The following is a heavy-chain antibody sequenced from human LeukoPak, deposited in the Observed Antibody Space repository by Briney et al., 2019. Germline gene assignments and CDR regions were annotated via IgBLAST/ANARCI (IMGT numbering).Heavy chain of an antibody. CDR3: ARGGVFPRQFDP. CDR1: GGSLSTFY. J-gene: IGHJ5*02. D-gene: IGHD3-16*01. V-gene: IGHV4-59*01. CDR2: IYYRGST. Sequence: PSETLSLTCTVSGGSLSTFYWSWIRQPQGRGLEWIGYIYYRGSTTYNPSLKSRVTISVDTSKNQFSLNLTSVTAADTAVYYCARGGVFPRQFDPWGQGTLVTVSS.